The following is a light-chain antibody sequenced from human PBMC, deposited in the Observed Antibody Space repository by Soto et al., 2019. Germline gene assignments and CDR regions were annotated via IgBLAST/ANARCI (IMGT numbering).Light chain of an antibody. Sequence: EIVMTQSPATLSVSPGERATLSCRASQSVSSNLAWYQQKPGQAPRLLIYGASTRATGIPARFSGSGSGTEFTLTISSLQSGDFAVYYCQRYNNWPRTFGQGNKVEIK. CDR2: GAS. CDR3: QRYNNWPRT. CDR1: QSVSSN. J-gene: IGKJ1*01. V-gene: IGKV3-15*01.